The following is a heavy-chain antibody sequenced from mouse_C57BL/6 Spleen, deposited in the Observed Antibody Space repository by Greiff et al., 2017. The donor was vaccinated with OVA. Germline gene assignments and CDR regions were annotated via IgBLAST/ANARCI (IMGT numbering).Heavy chain of an antibody. Sequence: VQLQQPGAELVRPGSSVKLSCKASGYTFTSYWMHWVKQRPIQGLEWIGNIDPSDSETHYNQKFKDKATLTVDKSSSTASMQLSSLTSEDSAVYYCARFGSSYWYFDVWGTGTTVTVSS. V-gene: IGHV1-52*01. D-gene: IGHD1-1*01. CDR1: GYTFTSYW. CDR3: ARFGSSYWYFDV. CDR2: IDPSDSET. J-gene: IGHJ1*03.